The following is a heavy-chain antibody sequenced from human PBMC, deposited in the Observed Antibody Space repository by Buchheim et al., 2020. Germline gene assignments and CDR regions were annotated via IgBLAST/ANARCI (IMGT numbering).Heavy chain of an antibody. D-gene: IGHD3-9*01. J-gene: IGHJ4*02. CDR1: GFTFSSYG. Sequence: QVQLVESGGGVVQPGRSLRLSCAASGFTFSSYGMHWFRQAPGKGLEWVAVIWYDGSNKYYADSVKGRFTISRDNSKNTLYLQMNSLRAEDTAVYYCARDEGYDIMTGYRYWGQGTL. CDR3: ARDEGYDIMTGYRY. V-gene: IGHV3-33*01. CDR2: IWYDGSNK.